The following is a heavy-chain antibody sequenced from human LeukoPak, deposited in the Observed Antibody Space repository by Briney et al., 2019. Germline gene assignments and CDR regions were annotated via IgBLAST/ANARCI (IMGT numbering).Heavy chain of an antibody. J-gene: IGHJ5*02. V-gene: IGHV4-31*03. CDR2: IYYSGNT. CDR1: GGSISSGGYY. Sequence: ASQTLSLTCTVSGGSISSGGYYWSWIRQHPEKGLEWVGYIYYSGNTYYNPSLKSRVIISVDTSKNQFSLKLSSVTAADTAVYYCARSHHYCSGGSCYSPNWFDPWGQGTLVTVSS. CDR3: ARSHHYCSGGSCYSPNWFDP. D-gene: IGHD2-15*01.